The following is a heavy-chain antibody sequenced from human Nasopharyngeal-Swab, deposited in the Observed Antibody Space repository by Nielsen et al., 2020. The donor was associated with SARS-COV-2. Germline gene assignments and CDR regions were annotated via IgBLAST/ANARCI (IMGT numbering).Heavy chain of an antibody. J-gene: IGHJ6*02. Sequence: GESLKISCAASGFTFSSYAMSWVRQAPGKGLEWVSAISGSGGSTYYADSGKGRFTISRDNSKNTLSLQMNSLRAEDTAVYYCAKDEPRSPWLVDYYYGMDVWGQGTTVTVSS. CDR1: GFTFSSYA. CDR2: ISGSGGST. V-gene: IGHV3-23*01. D-gene: IGHD6-19*01. CDR3: AKDEPRSPWLVDYYYGMDV.